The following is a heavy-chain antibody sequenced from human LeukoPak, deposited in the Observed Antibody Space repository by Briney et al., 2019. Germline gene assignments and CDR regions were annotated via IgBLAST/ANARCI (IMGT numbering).Heavy chain of an antibody. J-gene: IGHJ5*02. CDR1: GFTFSSYA. Sequence: PGGSLRLSCAASGFTFSSYAMSWVRQAPGKGLEWVSAISGSGGSTYYADSVKGRFIISRDNSKNTLYLQMNSLRAEDTAVYYCAKDRSYVVPAAKNWFDPWGQGTLVTVSS. CDR2: ISGSGGST. CDR3: AKDRSYVVPAAKNWFDP. V-gene: IGHV3-23*01. D-gene: IGHD2-2*01.